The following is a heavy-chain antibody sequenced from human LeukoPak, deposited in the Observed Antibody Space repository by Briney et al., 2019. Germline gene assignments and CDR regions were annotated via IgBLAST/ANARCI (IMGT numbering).Heavy chain of an antibody. CDR3: ARGGYYGSGNDFRFDP. CDR2: IYYSGST. V-gene: IGHV4-59*02. J-gene: IGHJ5*02. D-gene: IGHD3-10*01. Sequence: SETLSLTCTVSGGSVSSYYWSWIRQLPGKGLEWIGYIYYSGSTNYNPSLKSRVTISVDTSKSQFSLKLSSVAAADTAIYYCARGGYYGSGNDFRFDPWGQGTLVTVSS. CDR1: GGSVSSYY.